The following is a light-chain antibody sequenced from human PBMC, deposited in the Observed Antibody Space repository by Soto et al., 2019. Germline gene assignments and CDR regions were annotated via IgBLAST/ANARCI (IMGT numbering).Light chain of an antibody. CDR2: EVN. CDR3: GTWDSSLYFV. Sequence: QSVLTQPPSASGSPGQSVAISCTGTSSDVGGYNYVSWYQQHPGKAPKLMIYEVNKRPSGVPDRFSGSKSGNTASLTVSGLQAEDEADYYCGTWDSSLYFVFGTGTKVTVL. V-gene: IGLV2-8*01. CDR1: SSDVGGYNY. J-gene: IGLJ1*01.